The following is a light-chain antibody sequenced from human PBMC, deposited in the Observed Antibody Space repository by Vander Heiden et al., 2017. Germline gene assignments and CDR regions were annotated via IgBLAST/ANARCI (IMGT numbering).Light chain of an antibody. CDR3: QHYNNSHL. J-gene: IGKJ3*01. CDR1: QSVSSN. Sequence: EIVMTQSPATLSVSPGERATLSCRASQSVSSNLGWYQQKPGQAPRLLIYGASTRANGIPDRFSGSGSGTEFTLTISSLQSEDFAVYYWQHYNNSHLFGPGTKVDIK. CDR2: GAS. V-gene: IGKV3-15*01.